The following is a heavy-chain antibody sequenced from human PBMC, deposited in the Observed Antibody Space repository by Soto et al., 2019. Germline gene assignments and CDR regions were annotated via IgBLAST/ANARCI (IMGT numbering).Heavy chain of an antibody. CDR1: GGTFSSYA. D-gene: IGHD2-2*01. J-gene: IGHJ6*02. V-gene: IGHV1-69*13. CDR2: IIPIFGTA. Sequence: GALVKVSCKASGGTFSSYAISWVRQAPGQGLEWMGGIIPIFGTANYAQKFQGRVTITADESTSTAYMELSSLRSEDTAVYYCARGGVVPAALIDYYYYGMDVWGQGTTVTVSS. CDR3: ARGGVVPAALIDYYYYGMDV.